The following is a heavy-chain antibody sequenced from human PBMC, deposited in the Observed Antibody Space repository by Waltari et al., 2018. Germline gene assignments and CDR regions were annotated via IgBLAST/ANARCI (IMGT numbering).Heavy chain of an antibody. CDR2: INHSGST. J-gene: IGHJ3*02. V-gene: IGHV4-34*01. D-gene: IGHD6-6*01. CDR3: ARGLYSSSSMVFDI. Sequence: QVQLQQWGAGLLKPSETLSLTCAVYGGSVSGYYWSWIRQPPGKGLEWIGEINHSGSTNYNPSLKSRVTISVDTSKNQFSLKLSSVTAADTAVYYCARGLYSSSSMVFDIWGQGTMVTVSS. CDR1: GGSVSGYY.